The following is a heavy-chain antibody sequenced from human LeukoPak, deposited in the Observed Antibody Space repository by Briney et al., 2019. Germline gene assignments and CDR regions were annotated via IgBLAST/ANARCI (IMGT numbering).Heavy chain of an antibody. CDR2: IHPGDSDT. D-gene: IGHD3-10*01. J-gene: IGHJ4*02. Sequence: GESLKISCKGSGYSFTSNRIGWVRQMPGKGLEWMGIIHPGDSDTRDSPSFQGQVTISADKSISTAYLQWSSLKASDTAMYYCARQVYGSGNYYFDYWGQGTLVTVSS. V-gene: IGHV5-51*01. CDR1: GYSFTSNR. CDR3: ARQVYGSGNYYFDY.